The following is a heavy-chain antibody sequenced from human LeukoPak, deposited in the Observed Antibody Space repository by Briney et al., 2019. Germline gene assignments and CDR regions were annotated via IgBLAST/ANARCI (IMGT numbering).Heavy chain of an antibody. J-gene: IGHJ4*02. CDR3: AKLDDYYDSSGYSFLY. Sequence: GGSLRLSCAASGFTFSSYAMSWVRQAPGKGLEWVSAISGSGGSTHYADSVKGRFTISRDNSKSTLYLQMSSLRAEDTAVFYCAKLDDYYDSSGYSFLYWGQGTLVTVSS. D-gene: IGHD3-22*01. CDR2: ISGSGGST. V-gene: IGHV3-23*01. CDR1: GFTFSSYA.